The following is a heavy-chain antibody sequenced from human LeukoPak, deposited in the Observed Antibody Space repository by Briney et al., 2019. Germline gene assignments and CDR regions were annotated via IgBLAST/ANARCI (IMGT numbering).Heavy chain of an antibody. V-gene: IGHV3-21*01. CDR3: AREDDYGPGYFDL. D-gene: IGHD4/OR15-4a*01. CDR2: ISSSSSYI. CDR1: GFTFSSYS. Sequence: GGSLRLSCAASGFTFSSYSMNWVRQAPGKGLVWVSSISSSSSYIYYAGSVKGRFTISRDNAKNSLYLQMNSLRAEDTAVYYCAREDDYGPGYFDLWGRGTLVTVSS. J-gene: IGHJ2*01.